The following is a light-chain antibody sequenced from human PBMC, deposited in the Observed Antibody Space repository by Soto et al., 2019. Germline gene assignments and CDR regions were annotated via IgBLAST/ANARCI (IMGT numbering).Light chain of an antibody. Sequence: DIQITQSPSFLSASVGDRVTITCRASQRIDNFLNWYQQKPGKAPKLLIYGASSLQSGVPSRFSGSGSGTDFTLTITSLQPEDSATYHCQQRYKTSLASFGQGT. CDR2: GAS. V-gene: IGKV1-39*01. J-gene: IGKJ2*01. CDR3: QQRYKTSLAS. CDR1: QRIDNF.